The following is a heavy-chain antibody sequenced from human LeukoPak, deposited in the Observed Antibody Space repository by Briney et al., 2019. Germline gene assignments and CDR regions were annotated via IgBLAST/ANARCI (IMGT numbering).Heavy chain of an antibody. D-gene: IGHD6-13*01. CDR1: GGSISSYY. V-gene: IGHV4-59*08. CDR2: IHYSGST. Sequence: PSETLSLTCSVSGGSISSYYWSWIRQPPEKGLEWIGYIHYSGSTSYNPSLKSRVTISVDTSKNQFSLKLSSVTAADTAVYYCARHGGDSSSWYERLYYYYYMDVWGKGTTVTISS. CDR3: ARHGGDSSSWYERLYYYYYMDV. J-gene: IGHJ6*03.